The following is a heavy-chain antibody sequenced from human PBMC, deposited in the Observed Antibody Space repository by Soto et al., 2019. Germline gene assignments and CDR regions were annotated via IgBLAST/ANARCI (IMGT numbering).Heavy chain of an antibody. CDR1: GFTFSSYE. V-gene: IGHV3-48*03. CDR2: INSDGSTV. J-gene: IGHJ4*02. D-gene: IGHD1-26*01. CDR3: ARDARTYSGSIRHLDY. Sequence: PXGSLRLSCAAPGFTFSSYEMNWVRQAPGKGLEWVSYINSDGSTVYYTDSVKGRFTISRDNAKNSLYLQMNSLRAEDTAVYYCARDARTYSGSIRHLDYWGQGTLVTVSS.